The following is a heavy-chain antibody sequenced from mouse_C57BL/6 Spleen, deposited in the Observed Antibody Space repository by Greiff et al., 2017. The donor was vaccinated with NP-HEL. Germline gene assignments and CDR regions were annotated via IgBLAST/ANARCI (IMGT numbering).Heavy chain of an antibody. CDR3: ARDYYGSSYLYYFDY. J-gene: IGHJ2*01. CDR2: ISSGSSTI. Sequence: EVMLVESGGGLVKPGGSLKLSCAASGFTFSDYGMHWVRQAPEKGLEWVAYISSGSSTIYYADTVKGRFTISRDNAKNTLFLQMTSLRSEDTAMYYCARDYYGSSYLYYFDYWGQGTTLTVSS. CDR1: GFTFSDYG. D-gene: IGHD1-1*01. V-gene: IGHV5-17*01.